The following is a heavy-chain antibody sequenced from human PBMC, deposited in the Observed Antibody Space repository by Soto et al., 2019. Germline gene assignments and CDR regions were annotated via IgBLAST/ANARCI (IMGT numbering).Heavy chain of an antibody. Sequence: GGSLRLSCAASGFTFSSYSMSWVRQAPGKGLECVSAISGSGGAPYYADSVKGRFTISRDNSKNTLYLHMNSLRVEDTAVYYCASDLSGRAAVWGQGTTVTVSS. J-gene: IGHJ6*02. D-gene: IGHD6-25*01. CDR3: ASDLSGRAAV. V-gene: IGHV3-23*01. CDR2: ISGSGGAP. CDR1: GFTFSSYS.